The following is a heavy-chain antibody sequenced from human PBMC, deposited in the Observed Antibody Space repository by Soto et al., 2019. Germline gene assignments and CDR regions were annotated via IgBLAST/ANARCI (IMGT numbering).Heavy chain of an antibody. V-gene: IGHV4-59*08. CDR1: GGSINSYC. Sequence: SETLSLTCTVSGGSINSYCWSWIRRPPGKGLEWVAYIFDSGNANYNPSLKSRVTISVDTSKNQFSLKLTSVTAADTAVYYCARHRRTTVAKFYFDNWGQGAQVTVSS. CDR3: ARHRRTTVAKFYFDN. D-gene: IGHD4-4*01. CDR2: IFDSGNA. J-gene: IGHJ4*02.